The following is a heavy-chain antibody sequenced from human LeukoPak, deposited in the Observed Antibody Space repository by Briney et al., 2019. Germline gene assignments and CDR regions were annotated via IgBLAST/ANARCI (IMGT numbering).Heavy chain of an antibody. D-gene: IGHD3-10*01. V-gene: IGHV1-18*01. CDR1: GYTFTSYG. J-gene: IGHJ4*02. CDR3: ARDLLAEYYYGSGSYSLGY. Sequence: ASVKVSCKASGYTFTSYGISWVRQAPGQGLEWMGWISAYNGNTNYAQKLQGRVTMTTDTSTSTAYMELSSLRSEDTAVYYCARDLLAEYYYGSGSYSLGYWGQGTLVTVSS. CDR2: ISAYNGNT.